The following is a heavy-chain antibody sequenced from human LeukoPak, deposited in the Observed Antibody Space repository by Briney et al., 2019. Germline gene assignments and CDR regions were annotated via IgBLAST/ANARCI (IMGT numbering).Heavy chain of an antibody. J-gene: IGHJ4*02. V-gene: IGHV1-2*02. Sequence: ASVKVSCKASGGTFSSYAISWVRQAPGQGLEWMGWINPNSGGTNYAQKFQGRVTMTRDTSISTAYMELSRVRSDDTAVYYCARDVGATTYDYWGQGTLVTVSS. D-gene: IGHD1-26*01. CDR2: INPNSGGT. CDR3: ARDVGATTYDY. CDR1: GGTFSSYA.